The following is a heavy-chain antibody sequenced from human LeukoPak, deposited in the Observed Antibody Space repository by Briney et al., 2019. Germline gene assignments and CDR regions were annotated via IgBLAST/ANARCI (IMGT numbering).Heavy chain of an antibody. D-gene: IGHD3-10*01. V-gene: IGHV3-30*18. CDR2: ISYDGSSK. CDR1: GFTFSIYG. Sequence: GGSLRLSCAASGFTFSIYGVHWVRQAPGKGLEWVAVISYDGSSKYYADSVKGRFTISRDNSKNTLYLQMNSLRAEDTAVYYCAKSAGSGKGLDYWGQGTLVTVSS. CDR3: AKSAGSGKGLDY. J-gene: IGHJ4*02.